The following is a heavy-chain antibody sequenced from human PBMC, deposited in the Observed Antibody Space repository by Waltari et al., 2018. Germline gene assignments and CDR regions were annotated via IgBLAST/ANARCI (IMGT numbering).Heavy chain of an antibody. Sequence: EVQLVESGGGLVQPGGSLRLSCAASGFTFSSYEMNWVRQAPGKGLEWVSYISISGSTLDYADSCKGRLTISRDNAKNSLYLQMNSLRAEDTAVYYCGGEKPRTYYYYYGMDVWGQGTTVTVSS. CDR2: ISISGSTL. J-gene: IGHJ6*02. CDR1: GFTFSSYE. V-gene: IGHV3-48*03. CDR3: GGEKPRTYYYYYGMDV.